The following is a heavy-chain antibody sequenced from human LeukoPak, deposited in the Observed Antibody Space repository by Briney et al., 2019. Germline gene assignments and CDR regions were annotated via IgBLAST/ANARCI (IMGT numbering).Heavy chain of an antibody. CDR2: INPNSGGT. CDR3: ARVRGNSGSYLGHTAARPPPTKEYFQH. Sequence: VASVKVSCKASGYTFTGYYMHWVRQAPGQGLEWMGWINPNSGGTNYAQKFQGRVTMTRDTSISTAYMELSRLRSDDTAVYYCARVRGNSGSYLGHTAARPPPTKEYFQHWGQGTLVTVSS. D-gene: IGHD1-26*01. CDR1: GYTFTGYY. J-gene: IGHJ1*01. V-gene: IGHV1-2*02.